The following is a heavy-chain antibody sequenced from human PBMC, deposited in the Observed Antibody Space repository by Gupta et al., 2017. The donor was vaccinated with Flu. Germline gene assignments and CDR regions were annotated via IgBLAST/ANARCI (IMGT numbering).Heavy chain of an antibody. D-gene: IGHD1-7*01. CDR3: ARDYDGTGTYYYYYFGMDV. Sequence: QVQLVQSGAEVKKPGSSVKISCRVSGGTFSSNAISWVRQAPGRGLEWLGGIIPKFDTPNYAEKFQDRVTITADKSATTAYMELSSLRSDDTAVYYCARDYDGTGTYYYYYFGMDVWGQGTTVTVSS. V-gene: IGHV1-69*06. J-gene: IGHJ6*02. CDR2: IIPKFDTP. CDR1: GGTFSSNA.